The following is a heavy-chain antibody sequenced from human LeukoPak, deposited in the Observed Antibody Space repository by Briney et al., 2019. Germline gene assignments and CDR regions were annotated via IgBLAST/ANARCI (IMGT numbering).Heavy chain of an antibody. J-gene: IGHJ3*02. CDR3: ATMMQRVTILTRDAFDI. Sequence: ASVKVSCKVSGYTLTELSMHWVRQAPGKGLEWMGGFDPEDGETIYAQKFQGRVTMTEDTSTDTAYMELSSLRSEDTAVYYCATMMQRVTILTRDAFDIWGQGTMVTVSS. CDR2: FDPEDGET. D-gene: IGHD3-3*01. CDR1: GYTLTELS. V-gene: IGHV1-24*01.